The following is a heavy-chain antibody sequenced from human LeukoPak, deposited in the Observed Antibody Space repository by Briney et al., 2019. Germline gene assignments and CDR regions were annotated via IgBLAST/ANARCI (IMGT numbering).Heavy chain of an antibody. CDR3: AKDLGLDYYDSSGYYLGAFDI. CDR2: IYSGGST. CDR1: GFTVSSNY. V-gene: IGHV3-66*01. J-gene: IGHJ3*02. D-gene: IGHD3-22*01. Sequence: GGSLRLSCAASGFTVSSNYMSWVRQAPGKGLEWVSVIYSGGSTYYADSVKGRFTISRDNSKNTLYLQMNSLRAEDTAVYYCAKDLGLDYYDSSGYYLGAFDIWGQGTMVTVSS.